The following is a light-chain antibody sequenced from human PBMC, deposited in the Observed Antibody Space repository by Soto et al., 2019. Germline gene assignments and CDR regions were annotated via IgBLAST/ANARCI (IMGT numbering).Light chain of an antibody. V-gene: IGKV1-39*01. CDR1: QNIDTY. CDR3: QQSYNFTRT. CDR2: SAY. Sequence: DIQMTQSPSSLSASVGDRVTITCRASQNIDTYLNWYLQKPGQAPKLLIYSAYSLQSGVSPRFSGDGSWTDLPLTISSLQPEDFAPYYCQQSYNFTRTFGQGTTVDI. J-gene: IGKJ1*01.